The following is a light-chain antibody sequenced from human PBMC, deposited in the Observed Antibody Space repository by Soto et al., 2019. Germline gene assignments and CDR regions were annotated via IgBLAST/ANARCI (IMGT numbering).Light chain of an antibody. V-gene: IGLV1-40*01. Sequence: QSVLTQSPSVSGAPGQRVTISCTESDSNIEIDHDVHWYQVFPGKAPKLLIYGNTHRPSGVSDRFSGSRSATSASLAITGLQPEDEAEYYCQSYHSSPPSYVFGTGTKVTVL. CDR3: QSYHSSPPSYV. CDR2: GNT. J-gene: IGLJ1*01. CDR1: DSNIEIDHD.